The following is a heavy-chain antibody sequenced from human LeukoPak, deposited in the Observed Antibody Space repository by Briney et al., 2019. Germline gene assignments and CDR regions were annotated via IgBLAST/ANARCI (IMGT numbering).Heavy chain of an antibody. V-gene: IGHV4-61*01. CDR3: AREQISMIRGFDN. CDR2: IYYSGNT. D-gene: IGHD3-10*01. Sequence: SETLSLTCTVSGVSISSSPYYWGWIRQPPGKGLELIGYIYYSGNTNYNPSLKSRVTISIDTSKKQFSLKLTSVTAADTAVYYCAREQISMIRGFDNWGQGTLVTVSS. CDR1: GVSISSSPYY. J-gene: IGHJ4*02.